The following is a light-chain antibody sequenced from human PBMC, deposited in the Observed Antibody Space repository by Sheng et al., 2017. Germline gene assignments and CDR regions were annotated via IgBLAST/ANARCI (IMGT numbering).Light chain of an antibody. CDR3: AAWDDSLSGPL. Sequence: QSVLTQPPSASGTPGQRVTISCSGSSSNIGSNYVYWYQQLPGTAPKLLIYRNNQRPSGVPDRFSGSKSGTSASLAISGLRSEDEADYYCAAWDDSLSGPLFGGGTKLTV. V-gene: IGLV1-47*01. CDR2: RNN. CDR1: SSNIGSNY. J-gene: IGLJ2*01.